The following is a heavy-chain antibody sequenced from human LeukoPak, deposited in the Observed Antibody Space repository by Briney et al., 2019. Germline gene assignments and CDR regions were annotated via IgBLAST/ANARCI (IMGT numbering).Heavy chain of an antibody. V-gene: IGHV4-59*12. D-gene: IGHD3-10*01. CDR1: GGSINNYY. CDR3: ASSLLLWFGEASRFDY. J-gene: IGHJ4*02. CDR2: IYYSGST. Sequence: SETLSLTCIVSGGSINNYYWSWIRQPPGKGLEWIGSIYYSGSTYYNPSLKSRVTISVDTSKNQFSLKLSSVTAADTAVYYCASSLLLWFGEASRFDYWGQGTLVTVSS.